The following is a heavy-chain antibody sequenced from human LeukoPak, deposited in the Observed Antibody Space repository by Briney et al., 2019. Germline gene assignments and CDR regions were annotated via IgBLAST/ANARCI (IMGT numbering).Heavy chain of an antibody. CDR3: ASGPYDSSGYYLNWFDP. Sequence: SETLSLTCTVSGGSISSSSYYWGWIRQPPGKGLEWIGSIYYSGSTYYNPSLKSRVTISVDTSKNQFSLKLSSVTAADTAVYYCASGPYDSSGYYLNWFDPWGHGTLVTVSS. D-gene: IGHD3-22*01. V-gene: IGHV4-39*07. J-gene: IGHJ5*02. CDR1: GGSISSSSYY. CDR2: IYYSGST.